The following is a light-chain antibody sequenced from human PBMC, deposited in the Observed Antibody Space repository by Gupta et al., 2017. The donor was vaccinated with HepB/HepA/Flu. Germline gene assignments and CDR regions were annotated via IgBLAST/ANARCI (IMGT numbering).Light chain of an antibody. CDR3: QQLNSFPHT. CDR1: QGISSY. V-gene: IGKV1-9*01. J-gene: IGKJ4*01. Sequence: DIQLTQSPSFLSASVGDRVTITCRASQGISSYLAWYQQKPGTAPKLLISAASALHSGVPSSFSGSGSGTKFTLTISSLQPEDSATYYCQQLNSFPHTFGGGTKVEIK. CDR2: AAS.